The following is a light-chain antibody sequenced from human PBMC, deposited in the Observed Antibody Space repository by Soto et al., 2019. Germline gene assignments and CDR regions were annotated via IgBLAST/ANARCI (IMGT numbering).Light chain of an antibody. Sequence: DLQMTQSPSTLSASVGDRVTITFPASQSISSWLAWYQQKPGKAPKLLIYKASSLESGVPSRFSGSGSGTEFTLTISSLQPDDFATYYCQQYNSYSRTFGQGTKVDIK. CDR2: KAS. CDR3: QQYNSYSRT. J-gene: IGKJ1*01. V-gene: IGKV1-5*03. CDR1: QSISSW.